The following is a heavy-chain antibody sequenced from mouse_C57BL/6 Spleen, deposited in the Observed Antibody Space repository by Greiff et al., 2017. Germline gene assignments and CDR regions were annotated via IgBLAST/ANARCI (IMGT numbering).Heavy chain of an antibody. CDR2: IDPSDSYT. D-gene: IGHD1-1*01. CDR1: GYTFTSYW. CDR3: ARPRYGSSYNYAMDY. V-gene: IGHV1-69*01. J-gene: IGHJ4*01. Sequence: VQLQQPGAELVMPGASVKLSCKASGYTFTSYWMHWVKQRPGQGLEWIGEIDPSDSYTNYNQKFKGKSTLTVDKSSSTAYMQLSSLTSEDSAVYYCARPRYGSSYNYAMDYWGQVTSVTVSS.